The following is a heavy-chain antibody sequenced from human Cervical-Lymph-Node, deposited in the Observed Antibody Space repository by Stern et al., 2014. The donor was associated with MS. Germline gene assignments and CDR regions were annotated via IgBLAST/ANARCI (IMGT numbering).Heavy chain of an antibody. D-gene: IGHD1-14*01. V-gene: IGHV2-5*02. CDR3: ARRTAGPFDY. Sequence: QVTLRESGPALVKPTQTLTLTCTFSGFSLSTTGLGVGRIRQPPGEALEWLAYMYWDDQKRYSPSLKSSLTITKDTSKNQVVLTLTNVDPVDTATYYCARRTAGPFDYWGQGTLVTVSS. J-gene: IGHJ4*02. CDR1: GFSLSTTGLG. CDR2: MYWDDQK.